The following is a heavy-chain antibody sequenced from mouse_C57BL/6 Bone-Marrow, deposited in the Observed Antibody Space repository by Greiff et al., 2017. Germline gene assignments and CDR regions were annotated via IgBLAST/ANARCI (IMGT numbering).Heavy chain of an antibody. D-gene: IGHD1-1*01. CDR1: GYTFTSYW. CDR2: IYPGSGST. V-gene: IGHV1-55*01. CDR3: AREGLYYYEYCDY. J-gene: IGHJ2*01. Sequence: QVQLQQSGAELVQPGASVKMSCKASGYTFTSYWITWVKQRPGHGLEWIGDIYPGSGSTNYNAQFKSKATLTVDTSSSTAYMQLSSLTTEDSAVYYCAREGLYYYEYCDYWGQGTTLTVSS.